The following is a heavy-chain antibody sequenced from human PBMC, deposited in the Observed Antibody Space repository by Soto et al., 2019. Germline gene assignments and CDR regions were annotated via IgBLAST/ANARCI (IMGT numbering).Heavy chain of an antibody. CDR3: ARVGGNYDYVWGASDY. CDR1: GYTFTSYD. CDR2: MNPNSGNT. Sequence: QVQLVQSGAEVKKPGASVKVSCKASGYTFTSYDINWVRQATGQGLEWMGWMNPNSGNTGYAQKFPGRVTMTRNTSISTAYMELSSLRSEDTAVYYCARVGGNYDYVWGASDYWGQGTLVTVSS. V-gene: IGHV1-8*01. D-gene: IGHD3-16*01. J-gene: IGHJ4*02.